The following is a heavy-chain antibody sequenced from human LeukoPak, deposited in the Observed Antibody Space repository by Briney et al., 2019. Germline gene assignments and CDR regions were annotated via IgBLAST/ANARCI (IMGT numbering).Heavy chain of an antibody. J-gene: IGHJ4*02. CDR1: GGSFSGYY. CDR3: ARGRGSYPFDY. V-gene: IGHV4-34*01. D-gene: IGHD1-26*01. Sequence: PSETLSLTCAVYGGSFSGYYWSWIRQPPGKGLEWIGEINHSGSTNYNPSLKSRVTISVDTFKNQFSLKLSSVTAADTAVYYCARGRGSYPFDYWGQGTLVTVSS. CDR2: INHSGST.